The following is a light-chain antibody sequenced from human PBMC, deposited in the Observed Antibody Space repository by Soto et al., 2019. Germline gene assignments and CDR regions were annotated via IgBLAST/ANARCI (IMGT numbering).Light chain of an antibody. CDR3: QQRYTTPLT. V-gene: IGKV3-15*01. J-gene: IGKJ4*01. CDR2: GAS. CDR1: QSVIGN. Sequence: EIVMTQSPATLSVSPGDRVTLSCRASQSVIGNLAWYQQSPGQAPRLLIDGASTMATGVPARLSGSGSGTEFTLAIRTLQSEDFATYYCQQRYTTPLTFGGGNTVEIK.